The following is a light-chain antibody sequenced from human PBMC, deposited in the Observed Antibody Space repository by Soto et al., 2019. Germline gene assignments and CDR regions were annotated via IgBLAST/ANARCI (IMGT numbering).Light chain of an antibody. J-gene: IGKJ4*01. Sequence: DIQMTQSPSSLSASVGDRVTITCRASQSITNYLHWYQQKPGKAPKLLIHSASSLQSGVPSRFSGSGSGTDFTLTISSLQPEDFAIYYCQQSYSSLTFGGGTKVEIK. CDR3: QQSYSSLT. CDR2: SAS. CDR1: QSITNY. V-gene: IGKV1-39*01.